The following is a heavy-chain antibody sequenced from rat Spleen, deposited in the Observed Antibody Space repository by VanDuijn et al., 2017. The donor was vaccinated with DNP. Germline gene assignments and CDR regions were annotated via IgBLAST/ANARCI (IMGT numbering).Heavy chain of an antibody. CDR1: GFTFSNYD. J-gene: IGHJ2*01. CDR3: ARANPAPGDY. D-gene: IGHD1-4*01. V-gene: IGHV5-25*01. CDR2: ISTSGGST. Sequence: EVQLVESGGGLVQPGRSLKLSCAASGFTFSNYDMAWVRQAPTKGLEWVASISTSGGSTYYRDSVKGRFTVSRDNAKSTLYLQMDSLRSEDTATYYCARANPAPGDYWGQGVMVTVSS.